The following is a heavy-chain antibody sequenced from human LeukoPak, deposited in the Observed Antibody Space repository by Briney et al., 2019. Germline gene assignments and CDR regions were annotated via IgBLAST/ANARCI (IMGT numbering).Heavy chain of an antibody. D-gene: IGHD2-2*01. V-gene: IGHV4-34*01. J-gene: IGHJ4*02. CDR3: ARLGGSTSCQGTCDY. CDR2: INHSGST. CDR1: GGSFSGYC. Sequence: PSETLSLTCAVYGGSFSGYCWSWIRQPPGKGLEWIGEINHSGSTNYNPSLKSRVTISVDTSKNQFSLKLSSVTAADTAVYYCARLGGSTSCQGTCDYWGQGTLVTVSS.